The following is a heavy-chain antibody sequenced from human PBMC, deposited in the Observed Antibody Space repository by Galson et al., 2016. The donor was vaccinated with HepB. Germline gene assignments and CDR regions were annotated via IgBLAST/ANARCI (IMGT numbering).Heavy chain of an antibody. V-gene: IGHV1-69*13. J-gene: IGHJ6*02. Sequence: SVKVSCKASGGTFNNYAISWVRQAPGQGLEWMGGIIPLFGTPNYAQRFQGRVTIIADESTSTVYMELSSLRSEDTAVYYCAREGEGQGESMSWLPGPLYGMDVWGQGTTITVSS. CDR3: AREGEGQGESMSWLPGPLYGMDV. CDR1: GGTFNNYA. D-gene: IGHD2/OR15-2a*01. CDR2: IIPLFGTP.